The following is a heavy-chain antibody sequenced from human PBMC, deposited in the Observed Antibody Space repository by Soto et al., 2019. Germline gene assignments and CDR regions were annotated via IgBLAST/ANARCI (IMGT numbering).Heavy chain of an antibody. J-gene: IGHJ5*02. CDR2: IIPIFGTA. Sequence: SVKVSCKASGGTFSSYAISWVRQAPGQGLEWMGGIIPIFGTANYAQKFQGRVTITAEESTSTAYMELSSLRSEDTAVYYCARGGLWFGELPWFDPWGQGTLVTVSS. D-gene: IGHD3-10*01. CDR1: GGTFSSYA. CDR3: ARGGLWFGELPWFDP. V-gene: IGHV1-69*13.